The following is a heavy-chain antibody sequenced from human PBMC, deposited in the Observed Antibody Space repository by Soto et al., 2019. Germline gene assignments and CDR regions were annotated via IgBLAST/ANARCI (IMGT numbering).Heavy chain of an antibody. V-gene: IGHV1-2*02. CDR1: GYSIPVHY. D-gene: IGHD2-2*01. CDR3: AKETLQRVVVPAASGMDV. J-gene: IGHJ6*02. CDR2: INPNSGGT. Sequence: ASVKVSCKASGYSIPVHYMHWVRQAPGQGLEWMGWINPNSGGTNSAQKFQGRVTMTWDTSISTAYMELSRLRFDDTAVYYCAKETLQRVVVPAASGMDVWG.